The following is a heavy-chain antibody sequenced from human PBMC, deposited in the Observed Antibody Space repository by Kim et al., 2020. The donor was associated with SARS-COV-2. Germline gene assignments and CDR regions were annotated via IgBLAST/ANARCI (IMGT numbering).Heavy chain of an antibody. CDR1: GFTFSSYA. CDR3: ARSSGYSFFDI. J-gene: IGHJ3*02. D-gene: IGHD3-22*01. Sequence: GGSLRLSCAASGFTFSSYAMHWVRQAPGKGLEWVAVISYDGSNKYYADSVKGRFTISRDNSKNTLYLQMNSLRAEDTAVYYCARSSGYSFFDIWPRDNGHRLF. V-gene: IGHV3-30*04. CDR2: ISYDGSNK.